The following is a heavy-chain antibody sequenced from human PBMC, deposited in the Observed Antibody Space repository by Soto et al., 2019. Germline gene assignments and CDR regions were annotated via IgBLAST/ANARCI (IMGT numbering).Heavy chain of an antibody. D-gene: IGHD2-2*01. V-gene: IGHV3-23*01. CDR3: TKDLVSGSTSF. CDR1: GFTISSYA. CDR2: ISGSGGST. Sequence: GGSLRLSCAASGFTISSYAMSLVRQAPGKGLEWVSAISGSGGSTYYADSVKGRFTISRDNSKNTLYLQMNSLRAEDTAVYYCTKDLVSGSTSFWGQGTLITVSS. J-gene: IGHJ1*01.